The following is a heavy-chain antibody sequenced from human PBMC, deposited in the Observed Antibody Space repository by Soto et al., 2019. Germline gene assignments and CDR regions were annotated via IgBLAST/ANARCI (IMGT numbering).Heavy chain of an antibody. CDR1: GYTFTSYA. J-gene: IGHJ4*02. CDR2: INAGNGNT. V-gene: IGHV1-3*01. CDR3: ARDWYDRNGVAY. D-gene: IGHD3-22*01. Sequence: ASVKVSCKASGYTFTSYAMHWVRQAPGQRLEWMGWINAGNGNTKYSQKFQGRVTITRDTSASTAYMELSSLRSEDTAVYYCARDWYDRNGVAYWSQGTLVTVSS.